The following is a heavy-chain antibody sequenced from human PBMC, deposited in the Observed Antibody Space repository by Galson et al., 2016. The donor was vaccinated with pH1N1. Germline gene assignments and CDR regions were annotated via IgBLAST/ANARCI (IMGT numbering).Heavy chain of an antibody. CDR2: IWFDGTNE. D-gene: IGHD6-19*01. Sequence: SLRLSCAASGFDFSSWGMHWVRQSPGRGLGWVAVIWFDGTNEDYADAVKGRFTISRDNANNTLFLKMKKLRGEDTAVYYCVRRYNTGWYSGLVYWGQGTLVSVSS. J-gene: IGHJ4*02. CDR1: GFDFSSWG. CDR3: VRRYNTGWYSGLVY. V-gene: IGHV3-33*01.